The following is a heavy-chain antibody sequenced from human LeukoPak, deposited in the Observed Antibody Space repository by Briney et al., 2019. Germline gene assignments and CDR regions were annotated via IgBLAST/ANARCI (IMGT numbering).Heavy chain of an antibody. D-gene: IGHD2-21*02. CDR1: GFSIAAYA. Sequence: PGRSLRLSCAASGFSIAAYAMSWVRQAPGKGLEWVSAISGSGTSTSYTDSVKGRFTISRDNSKNTLYLRMNSLRAEDTAVYFCAKRRDSNGMFDYWGQGTLVTVSS. CDR2: ISGSGTST. J-gene: IGHJ4*02. CDR3: AKRRDSNGMFDY. V-gene: IGHV3-23*01.